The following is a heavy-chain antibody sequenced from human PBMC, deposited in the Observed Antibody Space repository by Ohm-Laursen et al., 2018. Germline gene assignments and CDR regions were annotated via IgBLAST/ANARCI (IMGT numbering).Heavy chain of an antibody. V-gene: IGHV4-28*01. J-gene: IGHJ4*02. D-gene: IGHD3-9*01. Sequence: GTLSLTCVVSGYSVGITNWWGWIRQPPGKGLEWVGYLYYSGTTYYNPSLKSRVTMSVDTSKNQFSVKLTSVTAVDTAVYYCATSPHDIMSSKDYWGQGTLVTVSS. CDR1: GYSVGITNW. CDR3: ATSPHDIMSSKDY. CDR2: LYYSGTT.